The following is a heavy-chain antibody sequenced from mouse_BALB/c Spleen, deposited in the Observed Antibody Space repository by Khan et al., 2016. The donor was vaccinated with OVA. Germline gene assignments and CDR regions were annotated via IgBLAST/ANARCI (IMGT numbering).Heavy chain of an antibody. CDR3: ARKNYYGYAMDY. CDR1: GYSITSDYA. D-gene: IGHD1-1*01. Sequence: EVQLQESGPGLVKPSQSLSLTCTVTGYSITSDYAWDWIRQFPGNKLEWMGYISYGGSTSSNPSLKSRISITRDTSKNQFFLQLNSVTTEDTVTYYCARKNYYGYAMDYWGQGTSVTVSS. CDR2: ISYGGST. V-gene: IGHV3-2*02. J-gene: IGHJ4*01.